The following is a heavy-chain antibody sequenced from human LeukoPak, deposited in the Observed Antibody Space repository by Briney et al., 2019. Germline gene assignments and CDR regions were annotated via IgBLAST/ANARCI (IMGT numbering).Heavy chain of an antibody. CDR1: GGSISSYY. CDR2: IYYSGST. V-gene: IGHV4-59*01. D-gene: IGHD1-26*01. J-gene: IGHJ2*01. CDR3: ARGTYSGSYIYWYFDL. Sequence: SETLSLTCTVSGGSISSYYWSWIRQPPGKGLEWIGYIYYSGSTNYNPSLKSRVTISVDTSKNQSSLKLSSVTAADTAVYYCARGTYSGSYIYWYFDLWGRGTLVTVSS.